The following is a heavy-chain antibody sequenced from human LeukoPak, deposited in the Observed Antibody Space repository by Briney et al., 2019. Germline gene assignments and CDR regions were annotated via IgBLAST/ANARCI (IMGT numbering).Heavy chain of an antibody. CDR3: ARLDSGYGKYYFDY. CDR1: GGSINSYY. D-gene: IGHD5-12*01. CDR2: IYHRGST. V-gene: IGHV4-59*08. Sequence: SETPSLTCTVSGGSINSYYWSWIRQPPGKGLEWIGYIYHRGSTDYNSSLKSRVSISVDTSKNQFYLKLTSVTAADTAVYYCARLDSGYGKYYFDYWGQGTLVTVSS. J-gene: IGHJ4*02.